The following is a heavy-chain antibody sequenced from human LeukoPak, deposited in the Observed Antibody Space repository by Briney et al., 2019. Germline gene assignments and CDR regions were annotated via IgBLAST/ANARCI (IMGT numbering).Heavy chain of an antibody. CDR2: IYSGGST. CDR1: GFTVSSNY. CDR3: ARESYGFFYC. Sequence: GGSLTLSCAASGFTVSSNYMSWVRQAPGKGLEWVSVIYSGGSTYYADSVKGRFTIPRDNSQNPLYLQMNSLRAEDPGVYYWARESYGFFYCGGQGTLVTVPS. D-gene: IGHD3-10*01. V-gene: IGHV3-53*01. J-gene: IGHJ4*01.